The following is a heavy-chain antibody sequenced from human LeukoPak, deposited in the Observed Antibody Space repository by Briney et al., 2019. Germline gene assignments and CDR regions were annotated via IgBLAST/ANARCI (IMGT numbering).Heavy chain of an antibody. J-gene: IGHJ4*02. Sequence: GESLKISCKVSGYSFTSYWIGWVRQMPGKGLEWMGIIYPGDSDTRYSPSFQGQVTISADKSITTAYPQWSSLKASDTAMYYCARSQGPYTYGSFDYWGQGTLVTVSS. D-gene: IGHD5-18*01. CDR1: GYSFTSYW. CDR2: IYPGDSDT. V-gene: IGHV5-51*01. CDR3: ARSQGPYTYGSFDY.